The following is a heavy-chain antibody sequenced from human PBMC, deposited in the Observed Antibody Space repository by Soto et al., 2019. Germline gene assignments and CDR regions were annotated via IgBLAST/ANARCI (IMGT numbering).Heavy chain of an antibody. CDR2: ISSSSSTI. V-gene: IGHV3-48*01. J-gene: IGHJ6*03. CDR3: ASHNWNYFAMDV. Sequence: PGGSLRLSCAASGFTFSSYSMNWVRQAPGKGLEWVSYISSSSSTIYYADSVKGRFTISRDNAKNSLYLQMNSLRAEDTAVYYCASHNWNYFAMDVWGKGTTVTVSS. D-gene: IGHD1-7*01. CDR1: GFTFSSYS.